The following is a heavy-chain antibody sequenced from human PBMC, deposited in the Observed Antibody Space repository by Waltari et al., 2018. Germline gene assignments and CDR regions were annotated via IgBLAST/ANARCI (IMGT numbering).Heavy chain of an antibody. D-gene: IGHD2-8*02. CDR1: GGSISSHY. J-gene: IGHJ3*02. Sequence: QVQPQESGPGLVKPSETLSLTCTVSGGSISSHYWSWIRQPPGKGLEWIGYIYYSGSTNYNPSLKSRVSISIDTSKNQFSLKLNSVTAADTAVYYCARIITGDAFDIWGQGTMVTVSS. CDR3: ARIITGDAFDI. CDR2: IYYSGST. V-gene: IGHV4-59*11.